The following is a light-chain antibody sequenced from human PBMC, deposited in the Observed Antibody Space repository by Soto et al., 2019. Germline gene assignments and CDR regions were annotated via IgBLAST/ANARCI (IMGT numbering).Light chain of an antibody. CDR2: GAS. CDR1: RSVSSNY. CDR3: QQYGTSPYT. Sequence: EIVLTQSPGTLSLSPGERATLSCRASRSVSSNYLAWYQKSPGQPPSLLIYGASNRANGVPDRFSGSGSGTDFTLTISRLEPEDFSVYYCQQYGTSPYTFGQGTKLEIK. J-gene: IGKJ2*01. V-gene: IGKV3-20*01.